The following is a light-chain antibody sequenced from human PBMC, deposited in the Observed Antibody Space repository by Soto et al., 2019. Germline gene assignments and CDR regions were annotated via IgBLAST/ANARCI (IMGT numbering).Light chain of an antibody. CDR1: RSNIGSNF. J-gene: IGLJ2*01. CDR2: RNN. V-gene: IGLV1-47*01. CDR3: AAWDDYQSGVV. Sequence: QSVLTQPPSASGTPGQRVTISCSGSRSNIGSNFVSWYQQLPGTAPKLLIYRNNQRPSGVPDRFSGSKSGTSASLAINGLRSEDEADYHCAAWDDYQSGVVFGGGTKLTVL.